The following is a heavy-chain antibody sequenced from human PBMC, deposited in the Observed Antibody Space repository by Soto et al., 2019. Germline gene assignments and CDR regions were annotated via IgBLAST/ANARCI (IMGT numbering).Heavy chain of an antibody. J-gene: IGHJ6*02. CDR2: IIPIFGTA. Sequence: SVKVSCKASGATFSSYAISWVRQAPGQELEWMEVIIPIFGTANYAQKFQGRVTITADESTSTAYMELSSLRSEDTAVYCCARGSYYDSSGYYYGAYYYYGMDVWGQGTTVTVSS. V-gene: IGHV1-69*13. D-gene: IGHD3-22*01. CDR1: GATFSSYA. CDR3: ARGSYYDSSGYYYGAYYYYGMDV.